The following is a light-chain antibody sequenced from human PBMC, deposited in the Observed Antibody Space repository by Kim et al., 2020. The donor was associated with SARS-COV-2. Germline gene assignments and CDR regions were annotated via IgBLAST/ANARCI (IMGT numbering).Light chain of an antibody. Sequence: SYELTQPPSVSVSPGQTASITCSGDKLGDKYACWYQQKPGQSPVLVIYDDSKRPSGIPERFSGSNSGNTATLTLSGTQAMDEADYYCQAWDSSTWVFGGG. V-gene: IGLV3-1*01. CDR1: KLGDKY. CDR3: QAWDSSTWV. J-gene: IGLJ3*02. CDR2: DDS.